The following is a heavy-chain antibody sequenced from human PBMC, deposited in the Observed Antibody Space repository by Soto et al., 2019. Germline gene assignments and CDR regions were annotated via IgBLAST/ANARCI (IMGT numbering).Heavy chain of an antibody. Sequence: EVQLLESGGGLVQPGGSLRLSCAASGFSFSTYAMTWVRQATGKGLEWVSTITPSGGNTYYADSVKVRFTITRDNSENTRFLHMNSLRAEDTAVYYCAGRYCPNGVCYTNVYYYMDIWGEGTSVTVSS. V-gene: IGHV3-23*01. D-gene: IGHD2-8*01. CDR3: AGRYCPNGVCYTNVYYYMDI. CDR1: GFSFSTYA. J-gene: IGHJ6*03. CDR2: ITPSGGNT.